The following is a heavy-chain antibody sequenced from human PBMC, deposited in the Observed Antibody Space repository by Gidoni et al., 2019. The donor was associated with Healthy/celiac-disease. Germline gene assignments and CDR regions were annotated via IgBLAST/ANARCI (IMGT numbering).Heavy chain of an antibody. J-gene: IGHJ4*02. V-gene: IGHV3-23*01. CDR2: IRGSGGST. Sequence: EVQLLESGGGLVQPGGSLRLSCAASGFTFSSYAMSWVRQAPGKGLELVSAIRGSGGSTYYADSVKGRFTISRDNSKNTLYLQMNSLRAEDTAVYYCANKREWLLPYPFDYWGQGTLVTVSS. D-gene: IGHD3-3*01. CDR1: GFTFSSYA. CDR3: ANKREWLLPYPFDY.